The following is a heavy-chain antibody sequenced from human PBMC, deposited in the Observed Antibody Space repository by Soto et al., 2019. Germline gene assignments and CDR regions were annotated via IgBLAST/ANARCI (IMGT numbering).Heavy chain of an antibody. CDR3: AAGAIFGVVPLDY. D-gene: IGHD3-3*01. CDR1: GGSISSGGYS. V-gene: IGHV4-30-2*01. J-gene: IGHJ4*02. Sequence: QLQLQESGSGLVKPSQTLSLTCAVSGGSISSGGYSWSWIRQPPGKGLEWIGYIYHSGSTYYNPSLKSRVTISVDRSKNPFSLKLSSVTAAATAVYYCAAGAIFGVVPLDYWGQGTLVTVSS. CDR2: IYHSGST.